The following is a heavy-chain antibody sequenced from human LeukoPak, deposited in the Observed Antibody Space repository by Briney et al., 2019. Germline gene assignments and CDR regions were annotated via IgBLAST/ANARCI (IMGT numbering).Heavy chain of an antibody. CDR1: GFTVSSTY. CDR2: IYSGGST. CDR3: AKGSKRYLDY. Sequence: GGSLRLSCAASGFTVSSTYMSWVRQAPGKGLEWVSPIYSGGSTYYADSVKGRFTISRDNSENTLYFQMNSLTAEDTAVYYCAKGSKRYLDYWGQGTLVTVSS. V-gene: IGHV3-66*01. J-gene: IGHJ4*02.